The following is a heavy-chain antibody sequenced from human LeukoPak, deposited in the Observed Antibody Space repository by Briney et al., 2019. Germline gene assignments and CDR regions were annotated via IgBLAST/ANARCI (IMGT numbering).Heavy chain of an antibody. V-gene: IGHV3-48*02. CDR3: ARGNYYDSSGYKTG. Sequence: GGSLRLSCAASGFTFSNYWMHWVRQAPGKGLEWVSYISSSSSTIYYADSVKGRFTISRDNAKNSLYLQMNSLRDEDTAVYYCARGNYYDSSGYKTGRGQGTLVTVSS. CDR1: GFTFSNYW. J-gene: IGHJ4*02. D-gene: IGHD3-22*01. CDR2: ISSSSSTI.